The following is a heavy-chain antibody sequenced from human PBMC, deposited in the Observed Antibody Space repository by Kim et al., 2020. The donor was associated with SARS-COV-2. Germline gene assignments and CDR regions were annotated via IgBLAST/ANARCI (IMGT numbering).Heavy chain of an antibody. Sequence: ASVKVSCKASGYTFTSYGISWVRQAPGQGLEWMGWISAYNGNTNYAQKLQGRVTMTTDTSTRKAYMELRSLRSDDTAVYYCASDRLVAAGNYYNDGMDIWGQGTTVTVSS. V-gene: IGHV1-18*04. CDR2: ISAYNGNT. J-gene: IGHJ6*02. D-gene: IGHD6-13*01. CDR1: GYTFTSYG. CDR3: ASDRLVAAGNYYNDGMDI.